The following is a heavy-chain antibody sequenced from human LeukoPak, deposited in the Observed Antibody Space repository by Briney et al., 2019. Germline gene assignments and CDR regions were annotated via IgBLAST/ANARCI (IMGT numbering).Heavy chain of an antibody. Sequence: GASVKVSCKASGYTFTSYGISWVRQAPGQGLEWMGWISAYNGNTNYAQKLQGRVTMTTDTSTSTAYMELRSLRSEDTAVYYCAREERGDSSGYYYYLWGQGTLVTVSS. J-gene: IGHJ4*02. CDR2: ISAYNGNT. CDR3: AREERGDSSGYYYYL. D-gene: IGHD3-22*01. V-gene: IGHV1-18*01. CDR1: GYTFTSYG.